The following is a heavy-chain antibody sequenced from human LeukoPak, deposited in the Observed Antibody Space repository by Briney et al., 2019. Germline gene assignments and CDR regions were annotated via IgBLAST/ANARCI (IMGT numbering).Heavy chain of an antibody. CDR1: GGSISTYY. Sequence: SETLSLTCTVSGGSISTYYWNWIRQPPGKGLEGIGYIYYSGSTNYNPSLKSRVTISVDTSKIQFSLKLNSVTAADTAGYYWARSGGYSSSWSLWGQGTLDTVSS. J-gene: IGHJ4*02. D-gene: IGHD6-13*01. CDR2: IYYSGST. CDR3: ARSGGYSSSWSL. V-gene: IGHV4-59*01.